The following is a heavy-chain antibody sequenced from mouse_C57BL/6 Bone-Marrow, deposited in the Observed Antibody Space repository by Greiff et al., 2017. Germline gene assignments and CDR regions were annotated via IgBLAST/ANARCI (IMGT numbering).Heavy chain of an antibody. V-gene: IGHV1-50*01. CDR1: GYTFTGYW. J-gene: IGHJ3*01. Sequence: QVQLKQPGAELVKPGASVKLSCKASGYTFTGYWLQWVNQRPGQGLEWIGEIDPSDSYTNYNQKFKGKATLTVDTSSSTAYMQLSSLTSEDSAVYYCARPWGNWGQGTLVTVSA. CDR3: ARPWGN. CDR2: IDPSDSYT.